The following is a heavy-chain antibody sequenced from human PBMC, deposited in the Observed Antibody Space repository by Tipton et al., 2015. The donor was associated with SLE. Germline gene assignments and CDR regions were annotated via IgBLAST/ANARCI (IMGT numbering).Heavy chain of an antibody. V-gene: IGHV4-39*07. CDR1: GGSISSSSYY. J-gene: IGHJ4*02. D-gene: IGHD1-20*01. Sequence: TLSLTCTVSGGSISSSSYYRGWISQPPGKGLECIGSIYYSGSTYYKPSLKSRVTISVDTSKNQSSLKLSSVTAADTAIYYCARVHNWNDGGIDYWGQGTLVTVSS. CDR2: IYYSGST. CDR3: ARVHNWNDGGIDY.